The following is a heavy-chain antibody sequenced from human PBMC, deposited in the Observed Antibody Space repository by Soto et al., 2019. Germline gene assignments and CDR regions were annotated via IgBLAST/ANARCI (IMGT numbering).Heavy chain of an antibody. Sequence: QVQLVQSGAEVKKPGASVKVACKASGYTFPTYAITWVRQAPGQGLEWMGWTRAYSGNTNYAPKLQGRLTVTTDTSANTAYMDLRSLRSDDTAVYYCARVVKAGDYGDYGRYYFDYWGHGTLVTVSS. CDR1: GYTFPTYA. CDR3: ARVVKAGDYGDYGRYYFDY. D-gene: IGHD4-17*01. J-gene: IGHJ4*01. CDR2: TRAYSGNT. V-gene: IGHV1-18*04.